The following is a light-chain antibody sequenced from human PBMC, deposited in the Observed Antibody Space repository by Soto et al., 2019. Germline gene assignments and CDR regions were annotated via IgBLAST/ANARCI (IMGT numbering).Light chain of an antibody. J-gene: IGLJ3*02. V-gene: IGLV4-60*02. Sequence: QSVLTQSSSASASLGSSVKLTCILSSGHSTYIIAWHQQQPGKAPRFLMTLDRSGSYNRGSGVPDRFSGSSSGADRYLTIANLQFEDEGDYYCETWYSNTHKVFGGGTKRTVL. CDR1: SGHSTYI. CDR3: ETWYSNTHKV. CDR2: LDRSGSY.